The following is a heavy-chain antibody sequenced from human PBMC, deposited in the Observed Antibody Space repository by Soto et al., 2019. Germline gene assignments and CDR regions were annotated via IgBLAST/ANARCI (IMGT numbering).Heavy chain of an antibody. CDR1: GGSISSYY. J-gene: IGHJ3*02. Sequence: SETLSLTCTVSGGSISSYYWSWIRQPPGKGLEWIGYIYYSGSTNYNPSLKSRVTISVDTSKNQFSLKLSSVTAADTAVYYCARLNYYGSGSSLDAFDICGQGTMVTVSS. CDR2: IYYSGST. D-gene: IGHD3-10*01. V-gene: IGHV4-59*01. CDR3: ARLNYYGSGSSLDAFDI.